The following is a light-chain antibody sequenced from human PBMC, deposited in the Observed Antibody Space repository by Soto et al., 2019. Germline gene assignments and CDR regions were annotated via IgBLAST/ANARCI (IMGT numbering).Light chain of an antibody. J-gene: IGKJ1*01. CDR1: QSVSSN. CDR3: QQYNNWPRT. V-gene: IGKV3-15*01. CDR2: AAS. Sequence: EILMTQSPATLSVSPGDRVTLSCRASQSVSSNLAWYQHKPGQPPRLLIYAASTRATGIPAKFSGSGSVTEFTLTISSLQSDDFAICYCQQYNNWPRTFGQGTKVDI.